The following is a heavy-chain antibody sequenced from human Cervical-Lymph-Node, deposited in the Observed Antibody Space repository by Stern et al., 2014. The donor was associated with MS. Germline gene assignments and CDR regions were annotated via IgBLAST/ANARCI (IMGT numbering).Heavy chain of an antibody. Sequence: VQLLESGAEVKKPGSSVKVSCKASGGTFSSYAISWVRQAPGQGLEWMGGIIPIFGTANYAQKFQGRVTITADESTSTAYMELSSLRSEDTAVYYCAREPTTSHFYYYYGMDVWGQGTTVTVSS. CDR3: AREPTTSHFYYYYGMDV. V-gene: IGHV1-69*01. CDR1: GGTFSSYA. J-gene: IGHJ6*02. D-gene: IGHD5-12*01. CDR2: IIPIFGTA.